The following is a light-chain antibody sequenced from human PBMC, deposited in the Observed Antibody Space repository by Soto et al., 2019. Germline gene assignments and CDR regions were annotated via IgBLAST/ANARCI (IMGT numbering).Light chain of an antibody. Sequence: QSALTQPRSVSGSPGQSVTISCTGTSSDVGGYNYVSWYQQHPGKAPKVMIYDVSERPSGVHDRFSGSKSGNTASLTISGLQAEVEADYCCCSYAGSPRYVFGTGTKLTVL. CDR2: DVS. J-gene: IGLJ1*01. CDR1: SSDVGGYNY. CDR3: CSYAGSPRYV. V-gene: IGLV2-11*01.